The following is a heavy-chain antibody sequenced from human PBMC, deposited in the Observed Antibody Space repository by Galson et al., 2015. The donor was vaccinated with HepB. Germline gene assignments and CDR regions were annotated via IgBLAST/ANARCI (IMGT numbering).Heavy chain of an antibody. CDR1: GDSVSSNSAA. V-gene: IGHV6-1*01. CDR3: AREDTKTSSVDFGDI. Sequence: CAISGDSVSSNSAAWNWIRQSPSRGLEWLGRTYYRSKWYNDYAVSVKSRITINPDTSKNQFSLQLNSVTPEDTAVYYCAREDTKTSSVDFGDIWGQGTMVTVSS. D-gene: IGHD6-19*01. J-gene: IGHJ3*02. CDR2: TYYRSKWYN.